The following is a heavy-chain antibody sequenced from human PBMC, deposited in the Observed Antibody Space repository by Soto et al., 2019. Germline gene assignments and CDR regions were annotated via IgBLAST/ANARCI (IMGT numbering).Heavy chain of an antibody. CDR2: INPKSGGT. CDR3: AREVLPRGNFITGKLFDY. Sequence: GASVKVSCKTSGYSFTGYSVHWVRQAPGHGPEWMGWINPKSGGTKYAQKFQGRVTMTRDTSISTVFMELSRVTSDDTAVYYCAREVLPRGNFITGKLFDYWGQGSLVTVSS. V-gene: IGHV1-2*02. J-gene: IGHJ4*02. CDR1: GYSFTGYS. D-gene: IGHD1-20*01.